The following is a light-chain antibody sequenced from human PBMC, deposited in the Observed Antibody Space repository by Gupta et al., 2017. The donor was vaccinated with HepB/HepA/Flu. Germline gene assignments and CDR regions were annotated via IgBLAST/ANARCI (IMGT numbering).Light chain of an antibody. CDR1: QCISLY. Sequence: IHFTQSPSLLSASGGDRLTNTYRASQCISLYLSWYQQKPGKAPKLLIYAASTFKSGVPSRFSGSGSGTEFTLTSSSLQPEDFANYYWQQLNSYPTFGGGTKVEIK. CDR2: AAS. V-gene: IGKV1-9*01. CDR3: QQLNSYPT. J-gene: IGKJ4*01.